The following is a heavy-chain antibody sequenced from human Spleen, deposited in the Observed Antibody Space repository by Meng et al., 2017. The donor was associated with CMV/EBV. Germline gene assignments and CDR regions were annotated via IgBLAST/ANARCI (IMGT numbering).Heavy chain of an antibody. CDR1: EYTFSCYH. Sequence: GQAWVGVKMPVASDDAAFNASEYTFSCYHVHSVRQAPGQGFVWMGCINPTNAGTNKAQKFQGRVTLTKYTSLSTTYLRLSRLTLDDCAMYYWTCETDGTRDYSQAWGQGTLVTVSS. CDR2: INPTNAGT. D-gene: IGHD3-9*01. CDR3: TCETDGTRDYSQA. J-gene: IGHJ5*02. V-gene: IGHV1-2*02.